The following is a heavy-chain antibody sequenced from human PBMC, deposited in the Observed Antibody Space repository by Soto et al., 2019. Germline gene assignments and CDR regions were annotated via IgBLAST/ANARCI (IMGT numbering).Heavy chain of an antibody. CDR3: ARHPQRITIAAN. Sequence: SETMCLSWSVAGGNIVNLGCCCIIIRQPPGKGLEWIGYIYYSGSTYYNPSLKSRVTISVDTSKNQFSLKLSSVTAADTAVYYCARHPQRITIAANWGQGTLVTVSS. J-gene: IGHJ4*02. V-gene: IGHV4-31*02. D-gene: IGHD3-3*01. CDR1: GGNIVNLGCC. CDR2: IYYSGST.